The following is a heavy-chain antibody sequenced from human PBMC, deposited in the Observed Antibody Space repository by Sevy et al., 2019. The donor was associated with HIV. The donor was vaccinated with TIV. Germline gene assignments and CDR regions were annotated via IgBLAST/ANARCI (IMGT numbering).Heavy chain of an antibody. Sequence: GGSLRLSCAASGFTFSSYHMHWVRQAPGKGLEWVSSISGLSNYIYYADSVKGRFSISRDNTKNSVYLQMNSLRGEDTAVYYCARDMAYGSGSIVYDYWGQGTLVTVSS. CDR2: ISGLSNYI. V-gene: IGHV3-21*01. D-gene: IGHD3-10*01. J-gene: IGHJ4*02. CDR3: ARDMAYGSGSIVYDY. CDR1: GFTFSSYH.